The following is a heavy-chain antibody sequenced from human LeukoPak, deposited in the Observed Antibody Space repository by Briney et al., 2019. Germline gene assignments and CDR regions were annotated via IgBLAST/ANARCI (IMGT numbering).Heavy chain of an antibody. Sequence: SETLSLTCAVSGYSISSGYYWGWIRQPPGKGLEWIGSIYHSGSTYYNPSLKSRVTISVDTSKNQFSLKLSSVTAADTAVYYCARGYSGSFPYYFDYWGQGTLVTVSS. V-gene: IGHV4-38-2*01. CDR2: IYHSGST. J-gene: IGHJ4*02. D-gene: IGHD1-26*01. CDR3: ARGYSGSFPYYFDY. CDR1: GYSISSGYY.